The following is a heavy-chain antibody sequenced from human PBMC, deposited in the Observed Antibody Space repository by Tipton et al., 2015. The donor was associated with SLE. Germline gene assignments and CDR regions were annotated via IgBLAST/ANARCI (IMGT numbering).Heavy chain of an antibody. J-gene: IGHJ5*02. V-gene: IGHV4-34*01. CDR2: IYYSGST. CDR3: ARKGYCSSTSCLAWFDP. CDR1: GGSFSGYY. Sequence: TLSLTCAVYGGSFSGYYWSWIRQPPGKGLEWIGSIYYSGSTYYNPSLKSRVTISVDTSKNQFSLKLSSVTAADTAVYYCARKGYCSSTSCLAWFDPWGQGTLVTVSS. D-gene: IGHD2-2*01.